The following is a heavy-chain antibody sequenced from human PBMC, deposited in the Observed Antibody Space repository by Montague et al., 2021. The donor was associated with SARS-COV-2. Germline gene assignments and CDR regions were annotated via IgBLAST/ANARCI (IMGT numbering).Heavy chain of an antibody. CDR1: GGSITGYY. Sequence: SETLSLTCTVSGGSITGYYWSWLRRSPGKGLEWIAYIYDGGAVNXXPSLGSRVTISTDTSKNQLSLKVNSVTAADTSLYYCARHPGSPKDAFDIWGQGTMVTVSS. J-gene: IGHJ3*02. CDR2: IYDGGAV. CDR3: ARHPGSPKDAFDI. V-gene: IGHV4-59*08.